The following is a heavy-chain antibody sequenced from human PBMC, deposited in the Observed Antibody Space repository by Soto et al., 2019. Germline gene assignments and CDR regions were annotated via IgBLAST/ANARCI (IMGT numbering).Heavy chain of an antibody. CDR2: ISAYNGNT. D-gene: IGHD5-18*01. Sequence: QVQLVQSGAEVKKPGASVKVSCKASGYTFTSYGSSWVRQAPGQGLEWMGWISAYNGNTNYAQKLQGRVTMTTDTSTSTAYMELRSLRSDDTAVYYCARARAYVDTAMDLDYWGQGTLVTVSS. CDR1: GYTFTSYG. CDR3: ARARAYVDTAMDLDY. V-gene: IGHV1-18*01. J-gene: IGHJ4*02.